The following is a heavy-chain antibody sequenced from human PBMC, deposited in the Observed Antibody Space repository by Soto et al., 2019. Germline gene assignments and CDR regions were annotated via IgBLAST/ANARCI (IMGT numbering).Heavy chain of an antibody. D-gene: IGHD2-15*01. CDR2: IIPILGIA. Sequence: GASVKVSCKASGGTFSSYTISWVRQAPGQGLEWMGRIIPILGIANYAQKFQGRVTITADKSTSTAYMELSSLRSEDTAVYYCARERSSPHYCSGGSCYSSYFDYWGQGTLVPVSS. CDR3: ARERSSPHYCSGGSCYSSYFDY. V-gene: IGHV1-69*04. CDR1: GGTFSSYT. J-gene: IGHJ4*02.